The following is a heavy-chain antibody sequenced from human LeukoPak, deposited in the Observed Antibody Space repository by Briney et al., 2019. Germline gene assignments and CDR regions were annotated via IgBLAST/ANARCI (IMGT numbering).Heavy chain of an antibody. CDR2: IKQDGSEK. Sequence: GGSLRLSCIASGFTFSSFWMSWVRQAPGKGLEWVANIKQDGSEKYYVDSVKGRFTISRDNAKDSLYLQMNSLRAEDTAVYYCARSQWLARDVFDIWGQGTMVTAFS. CDR1: GFTFSSFW. V-gene: IGHV3-7*01. D-gene: IGHD6-19*01. CDR3: ARSQWLARDVFDI. J-gene: IGHJ3*02.